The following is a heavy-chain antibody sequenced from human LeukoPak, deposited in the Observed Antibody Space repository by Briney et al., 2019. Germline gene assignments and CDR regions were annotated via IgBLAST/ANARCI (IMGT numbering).Heavy chain of an antibody. Sequence: GESLKISCKGSGYSFTNYWIGWVRQMPGKGLEWMGIIYPSDSDTRYGPSFQGQVTISADKSISTAYLQWSSLKASDTAMYYCARGYSYADFHYWGQGTLVTVSS. CDR1: GYSFTNYW. CDR3: ARGYSYADFHY. D-gene: IGHD5-18*01. J-gene: IGHJ4*02. V-gene: IGHV5-51*01. CDR2: IYPSDSDT.